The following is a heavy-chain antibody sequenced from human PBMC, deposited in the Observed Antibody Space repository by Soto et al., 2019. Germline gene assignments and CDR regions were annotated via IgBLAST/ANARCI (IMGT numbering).Heavy chain of an antibody. V-gene: IGHV4-39*01. CDR2: IYYSGST. CDR3: ARQHRCSGGSCYSGLYSGDWFDP. CDR1: GGSISSSSYY. Sequence: SETLSLTCTVSGGSISSSSYYWGWIRQPPGKGLEWIGSIYYSGSTYYNPSLKSRVTISVDTSKNQFSLKLSSVTAADTAVYYCARQHRCSGGSCYSGLYSGDWFDPWGQGTLVTVSS. D-gene: IGHD2-15*01. J-gene: IGHJ5*02.